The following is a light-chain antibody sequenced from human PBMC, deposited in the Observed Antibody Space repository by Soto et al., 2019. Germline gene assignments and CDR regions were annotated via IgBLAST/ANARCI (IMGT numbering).Light chain of an antibody. CDR2: EAS. Sequence: QSVLAQPPSVSGSPGQSVTIAWTGTSTDFVSYNRVSWYQQPPGTAPKLIIYEASNRPSGVPDRFSGSKSGNTASLTISGLQAADEADYYCSLYTSENTYVFGTGTKVTVL. V-gene: IGLV2-18*01. CDR1: STDFVSYNR. CDR3: SLYTSENTYV. J-gene: IGLJ1*01.